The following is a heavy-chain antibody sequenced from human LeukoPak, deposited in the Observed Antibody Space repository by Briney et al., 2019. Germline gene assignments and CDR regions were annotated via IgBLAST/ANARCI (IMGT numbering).Heavy chain of an antibody. Sequence: QAGGSLRLSCAASGFTFSSYGMHWVRQAPGKGLEWVAVISYDGSNKYYADSVKGRFTISRDNSKNTLYLQMNSLRAEDTAVYYCARAVPYATRNYYYYYGMDVWGQGTTVTVSS. CDR1: GFTFSSYG. CDR2: ISYDGSNK. CDR3: ARAVPYATRNYYYYYGMDV. D-gene: IGHD2-8*01. V-gene: IGHV3-30*03. J-gene: IGHJ6*02.